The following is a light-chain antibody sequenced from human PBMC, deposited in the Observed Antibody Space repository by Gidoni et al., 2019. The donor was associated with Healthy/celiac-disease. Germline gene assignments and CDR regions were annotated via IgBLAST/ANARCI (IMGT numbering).Light chain of an antibody. Sequence: EIVLTQSPATLSLSPGERATLSCRASQSISSYLAWYQQKPGQAPRLLIYDASNWATGIPARFSGSGSGTDFTLTISSLEPEDFATYYCQQRSNWLTFGGXTKVEIK. V-gene: IGKV3-11*01. CDR3: QQRSNWLT. CDR1: QSISSY. J-gene: IGKJ4*01. CDR2: DAS.